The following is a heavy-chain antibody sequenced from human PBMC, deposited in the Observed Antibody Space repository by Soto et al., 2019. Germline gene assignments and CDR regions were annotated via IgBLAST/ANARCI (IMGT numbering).Heavy chain of an antibody. V-gene: IGHV4-31*03. D-gene: IGHD3-3*01. CDR2: IYHSGST. Sequence: SEPLSLTRTFSGGSIRSGGYYWSWIRQHPGKGLEWIAYIYHSGSTFYLPTLKSRVTISVDTSKIQFSLKLSSVPAADTAVYYCASSDFWSGLMDVWGKGTTVTVSS. CDR3: ASSDFWSGLMDV. CDR1: GGSIRSGGYY. J-gene: IGHJ6*03.